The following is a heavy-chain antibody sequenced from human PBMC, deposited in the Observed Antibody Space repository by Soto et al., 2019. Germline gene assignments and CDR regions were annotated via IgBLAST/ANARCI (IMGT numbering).Heavy chain of an antibody. V-gene: IGHV4-34*01. CDR1: GGSFRGYY. Sequence: SETLSRTCTVSGGSFRGYYWGWVRQPPGKGLEWIGEINHSGSSNYHPSLKSRVTISVATSKNQFSLTVNSVTPADTAVYYCARGEITLLGGMDVWGQGTTVTVSS. CDR3: ARGEITLLGGMDV. D-gene: IGHD2-15*01. J-gene: IGHJ6*02. CDR2: INHSGSS.